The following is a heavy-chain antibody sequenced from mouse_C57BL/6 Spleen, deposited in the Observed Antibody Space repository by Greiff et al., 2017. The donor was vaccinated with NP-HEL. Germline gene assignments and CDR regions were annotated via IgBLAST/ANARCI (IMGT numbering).Heavy chain of an antibody. V-gene: IGHV5-17*01. CDR1: GFTFSDYG. CDR3: ARRSPVVAVDY. D-gene: IGHD1-1*01. J-gene: IGHJ2*01. Sequence: EVMLVESGGGLVKPGGSLKLSCAASGFTFSDYGMHWVRQAPEKGLEWVAYISSGSSTIYYADTVKGRVTISRDNAQHTLLLQMTSLRSEDTAMYYCARRSPVVAVDYWGQGTTLTVSS. CDR2: ISSGSSTI.